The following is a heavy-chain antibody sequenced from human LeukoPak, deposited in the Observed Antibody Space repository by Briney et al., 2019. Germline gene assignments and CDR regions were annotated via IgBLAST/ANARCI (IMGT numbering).Heavy chain of an antibody. D-gene: IGHD3-10*01. CDR1: GFTFSSYS. CDR2: ISSSSSYI. J-gene: IGHJ6*02. V-gene: IGHV3-21*01. Sequence: GGSLRLSCAASGFTFSSYSMNWVRQAPGKGLEWVSSISSSSSYIYHADSVKGRFTISRDNAKNSLYLQMNSLRAEDTAVYYCARVGSSSSGRISKVRYYYGMDVWGQGTTVTVSS. CDR3: ARVGSSSSGRISKVRYYYGMDV.